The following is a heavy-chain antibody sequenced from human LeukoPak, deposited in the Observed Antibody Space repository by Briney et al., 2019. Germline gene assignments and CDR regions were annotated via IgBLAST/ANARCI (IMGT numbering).Heavy chain of an antibody. CDR3: ARDMGELLWFGGGDAFGI. V-gene: IGHV1-18*01. J-gene: IGHJ3*02. CDR2: ISAYNGNT. Sequence: ASVKVSCKASGYTFTSYGISWVRQAPGQGLEWMGWISAYNGNTNYAQKLQGRVTMTADTSTSTAYMELRSLRSDDTAVYYCARDMGELLWFGGGDAFGIWGQGTMVTVSS. CDR1: GYTFTSYG. D-gene: IGHD3-10*01.